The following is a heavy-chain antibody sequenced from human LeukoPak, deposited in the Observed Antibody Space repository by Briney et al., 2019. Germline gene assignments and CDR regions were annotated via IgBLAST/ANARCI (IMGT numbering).Heavy chain of an antibody. J-gene: IGHJ5*02. CDR1: SGSFSGYY. V-gene: IGHV4-34*01. CDR2: INHSGST. Sequence: SETLSLTCAVYSGSFSGYYWSWIRQPPGKGLEWIGEINHSGSTNYNPSLKSRVTISVDTSKNQFSLKLSSVTAADTAVYYCATGTGLLWFGESLKSNWFDPWGQGTLVTVSS. D-gene: IGHD3-10*01. CDR3: ATGTGLLWFGESLKSNWFDP.